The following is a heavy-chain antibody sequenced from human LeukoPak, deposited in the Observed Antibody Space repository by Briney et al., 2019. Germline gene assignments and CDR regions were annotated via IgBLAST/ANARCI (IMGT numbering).Heavy chain of an antibody. Sequence: PGGSLRFSCAASGFTFSSYGMSWVRQAPGKGLEWVSAISGSGGSTYYADSVKGRFTISRDNSKNTLYLQMNSLRAEDTAVYYCAKYGLGSGIQVWGDFGMDVWGQGTTVTVSS. D-gene: IGHD5-18*01. CDR3: AKYGLGSGIQVWGDFGMDV. CDR1: GFTFSSYG. J-gene: IGHJ6*02. CDR2: ISGSGGST. V-gene: IGHV3-23*01.